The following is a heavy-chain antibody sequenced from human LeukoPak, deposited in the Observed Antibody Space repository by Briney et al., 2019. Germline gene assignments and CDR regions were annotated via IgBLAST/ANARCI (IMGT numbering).Heavy chain of an antibody. CDR1: GFTVSSNS. V-gene: IGHV3-53*01. Sequence: GGSLRLSCAASGFTVSSNSMTWVRQAPGKGLEWVSVIYRGGSTYYADSVKGRFTISRENAKNSLYLQMNSLRAEDTAVYYCASGMRVGPNIWGQGTLVTVSS. CDR2: IYRGGST. J-gene: IGHJ4*02. CDR3: ASGMRVGPNI. D-gene: IGHD1-26*01.